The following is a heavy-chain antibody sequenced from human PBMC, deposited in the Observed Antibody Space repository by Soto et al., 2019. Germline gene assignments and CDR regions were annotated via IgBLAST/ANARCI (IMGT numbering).Heavy chain of an antibody. J-gene: IGHJ6*02. V-gene: IGHV3-48*02. CDR1: GFTFSSYS. D-gene: IGHD2-2*01. CDR2: ISSSSSTI. CDR3: ARWDIVLVPADNNTRYYYGMDV. Sequence: GGSLRLSCAASGFTFSSYSMNWVRQAPGKGLEWVSYISSSSSTIYYADSVKGRFTISRDNAKNSLYLQMNSLRDEDTAVYYCARWDIVLVPADNNTRYYYGMDVWGQGTTVTVSS.